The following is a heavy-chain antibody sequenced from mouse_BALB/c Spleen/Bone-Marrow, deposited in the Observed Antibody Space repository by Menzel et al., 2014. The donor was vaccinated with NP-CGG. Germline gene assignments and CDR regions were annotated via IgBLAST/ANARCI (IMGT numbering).Heavy chain of an antibody. CDR1: GFTFSSYT. Sequence: EVNVVESGGGLVQPGGSLKLSCAASGFTFSSYTMSWVRLTPETRLEGVAYISNGGGITYYSDTVKGRFTISRDNAKNTLYLQMNRLKSEDTAMYYCARHYGSGVFYFDYWGQGTTLTVSS. J-gene: IGHJ2*01. CDR2: ISNGGGIT. V-gene: IGHV5-12-2*01. D-gene: IGHD1-1*01. CDR3: ARHYGSGVFYFDY.